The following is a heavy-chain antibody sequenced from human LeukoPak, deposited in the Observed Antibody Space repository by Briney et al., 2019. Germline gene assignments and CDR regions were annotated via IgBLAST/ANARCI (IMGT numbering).Heavy chain of an antibody. CDR2: INYSGST. D-gene: IGHD1-7*01. CDR3: ASSTGTTSDFDY. V-gene: IGHV4-59*08. Sequence: SETLSLTCTVSGGSISSYYWTWIRQPPGKGLEWVGHINYSGSTNYNPSLKSRVTISVDTSKNQFSLKLSSVTAADTAVYYCASSTGTTSDFDYWGQGTLVTVSS. CDR1: GGSISSYY. J-gene: IGHJ4*02.